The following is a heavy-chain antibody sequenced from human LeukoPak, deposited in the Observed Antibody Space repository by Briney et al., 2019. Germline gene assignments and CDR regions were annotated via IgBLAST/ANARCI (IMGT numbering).Heavy chain of an antibody. J-gene: IGHJ4*02. D-gene: IGHD1-26*01. CDR1: GFTFSYYW. V-gene: IGHV3-74*01. CDR3: ARGDVGAFDL. CDR2: IHSDGSST. Sequence: QSGGSLRLSCAASGFTFSYYWMHWARQVPGKGLVWVSRIHSDGSSTTYADSVKGRFTISRDNAKNTLDLQMNNLRAEDTAVYYCARGDVGAFDLWGQGTLVTVSS.